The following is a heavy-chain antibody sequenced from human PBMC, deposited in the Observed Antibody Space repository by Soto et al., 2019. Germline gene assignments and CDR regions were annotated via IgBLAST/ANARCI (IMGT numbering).Heavy chain of an antibody. CDR3: AHRGVPAAHWFDP. J-gene: IGHJ5*02. D-gene: IGHD2-2*01. CDR1: GFTLSTSGVG. Sequence: SGPTLLNPTETLTLTCTFSGFTLSTSGVGVGWIRQPPGKALEWLALIFWDDDKRYSPSLKSRITITKDTSKNQVVLTMTNMDPVATASYFGAHRGVPAAHWFDPWRQGTLFTVAS. V-gene: IGHV2-5*02. CDR2: IFWDDDK.